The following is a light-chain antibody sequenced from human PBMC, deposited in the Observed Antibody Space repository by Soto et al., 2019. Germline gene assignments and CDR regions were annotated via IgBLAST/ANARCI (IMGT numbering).Light chain of an antibody. V-gene: IGKV3-20*01. J-gene: IGKJ4*01. CDR1: ESVPLNY. Sequence: EIGLSQSPATLSLSKGERDTLSCRASESVPLNYLAWYQQKPGQTPRVLIYRGSNRATDIPDRFSGSGSGTDFTLTISRLEPADFAVYYCQQYGSSLLTFGGGTKVDIK. CDR2: RGS. CDR3: QQYGSSLLT.